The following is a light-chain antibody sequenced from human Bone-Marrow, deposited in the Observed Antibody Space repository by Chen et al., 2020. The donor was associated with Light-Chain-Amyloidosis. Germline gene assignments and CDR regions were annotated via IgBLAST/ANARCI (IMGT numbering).Light chain of an antibody. CDR3: QVWDRSSDRPV. J-gene: IGLJ3*02. CDR1: NIGSTS. CDR2: DDS. V-gene: IGLV3-21*02. Sequence: SYVLIQPSSVSVAPGHTAKNACGGNNIGSTSVHWYQQTPGQAPLLVVYDDSDRPSGIPERLSGSNSGNTATLTISRVEAGDEADYYCQVWDRSSDRPVFGGGTKLTVL.